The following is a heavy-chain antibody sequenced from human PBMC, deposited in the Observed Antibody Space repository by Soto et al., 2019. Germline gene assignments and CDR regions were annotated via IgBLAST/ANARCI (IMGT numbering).Heavy chain of an antibody. V-gene: IGHV1-8*01. D-gene: IGHD5-12*01. CDR3: TSEVVATGLV. Sequence: ASVKVSCKASGYTFTSYDINWVRQATGQGLEWMGWMNPNSGNTDYAQKFHKRVTMTRDTSISTEYMELSSLRSEDTAIYYCTSEVVATGLVWGPGTLVTGSS. CDR1: GYTFTSYD. J-gene: IGHJ4*01. CDR2: MNPNSGNT.